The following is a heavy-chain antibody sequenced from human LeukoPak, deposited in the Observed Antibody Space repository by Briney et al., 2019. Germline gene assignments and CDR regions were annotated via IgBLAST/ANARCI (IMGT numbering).Heavy chain of an antibody. D-gene: IGHD3-10*01. CDR2: VSYDGSNK. CDR3: SQEDYYGSGSYLGG. J-gene: IGHJ4*02. CDR1: GFTFSSYG. V-gene: IGHV3-30*18. Sequence: GSLRLSCAASGFTFSSYGMHWVRQAPGKGLEWVAVVSYDGSNKFYTDSMKGRFTISRDNSKNTLYLQMNSLRTEDTAIYYCSQEDYYGSGSYLGGWGQGTLVTVSS.